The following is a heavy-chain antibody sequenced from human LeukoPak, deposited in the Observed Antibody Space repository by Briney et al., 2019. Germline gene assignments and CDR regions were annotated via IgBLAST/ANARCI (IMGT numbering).Heavy chain of an antibody. J-gene: IGHJ3*02. CDR1: GGSISGYY. Sequence: SETLSLTCTVSGGSISGYYWSWIRQPAGKGLEWIGRIHTSGSTNYNPSLKSRVTISVDTSKNQFSLKLRSVTAADTAVYYCARGKGYSPKKAADAFDIWGQGTMVTVSS. D-gene: IGHD5-18*01. CDR2: IHTSGST. CDR3: ARGKGYSPKKAADAFDI. V-gene: IGHV4-4*07.